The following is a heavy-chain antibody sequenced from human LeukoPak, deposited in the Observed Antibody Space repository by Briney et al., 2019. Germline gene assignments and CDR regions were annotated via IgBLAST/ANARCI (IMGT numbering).Heavy chain of an antibody. J-gene: IGHJ4*02. CDR3: ARGTVAGTELDY. CDR2: ISYDGSNK. CDR1: GFTFSSYA. D-gene: IGHD6-19*01. Sequence: GGSLRLSCAASGFTFSSYAMHWVRQAPGKGLEWVAVISYDGSNKYYADSVKGRFTISRDNSKNTLYLQMNSLRAEDTAVYYCARGTVAGTELDYWGQGTLVTVSS. V-gene: IGHV3-30-3*01.